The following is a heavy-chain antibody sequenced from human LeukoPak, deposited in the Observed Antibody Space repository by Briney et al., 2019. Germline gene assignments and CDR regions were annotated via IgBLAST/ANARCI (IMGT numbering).Heavy chain of an antibody. Sequence: SETLSLTCAVYGGSFSGYYWSWIRQPPGKGLEWIGEINHSGRTNYNPSLKSRVTISVDTSKNQFSLKLSSVTAADTAVYYCATLPDYYDSIGYYSEFDYWGQGTLVTVSS. D-gene: IGHD3-22*01. CDR2: INHSGRT. J-gene: IGHJ4*02. CDR3: ATLPDYYDSIGYYSEFDY. CDR1: GGSFSGYY. V-gene: IGHV4-34*01.